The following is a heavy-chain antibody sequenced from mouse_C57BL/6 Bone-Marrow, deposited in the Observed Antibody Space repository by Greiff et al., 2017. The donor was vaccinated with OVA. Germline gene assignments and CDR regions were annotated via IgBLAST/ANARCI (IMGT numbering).Heavy chain of an antibody. CDR3: AKGKDLGAMDY. Sequence: VKLMESDAELVKPGASVKISCKVSGYTFTDHTIHWMKQRPEQGLEWIGYIYPRDGSTKYNEKFKGKATLTADKSSSTAYMQLNSLTSEDSAVYFCAKGKDLGAMDYWGQGTSVTVSS. CDR2: IYPRDGST. J-gene: IGHJ4*01. CDR1: GYTFTDHT. V-gene: IGHV1-78*01. D-gene: IGHD4-1*01.